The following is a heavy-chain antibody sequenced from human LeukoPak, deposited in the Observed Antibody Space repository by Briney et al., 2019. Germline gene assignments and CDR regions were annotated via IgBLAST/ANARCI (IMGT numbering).Heavy chain of an antibody. CDR1: GYTFTGYY. Sequence: ASVKVSCKASGYTFTGYYMHWVRQAPGQGLEWMGWINPNSGGTNYAQKFQSRVTMTRDTSISTAYMELSRLRSDDTAVYYCARAPYCSSTSCYSYYFDYWGQGTLVTVSS. V-gene: IGHV1-2*02. J-gene: IGHJ4*02. CDR2: INPNSGGT. CDR3: ARAPYCSSTSCYSYYFDY. D-gene: IGHD2-2*01.